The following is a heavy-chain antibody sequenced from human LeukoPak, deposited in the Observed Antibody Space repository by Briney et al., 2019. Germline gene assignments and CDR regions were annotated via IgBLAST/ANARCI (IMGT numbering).Heavy chain of an antibody. CDR1: GGSISTGSYC. J-gene: IGHJ4*02. CDR2: IYISGTT. D-gene: IGHD3-10*01. V-gene: IGHV4-61*09. Sequence: SETLSLTCTVSGGSISTGSYCWSWIRQPAGKGLEWIGHIYISGTTYYNPSLKSRVTISVDTSKNQFSLKLNSVTAADTAVFYCAANSADYNTLGSSYKVWGQGTLVTVSS. CDR3: AANSADYNTLGSSYKV.